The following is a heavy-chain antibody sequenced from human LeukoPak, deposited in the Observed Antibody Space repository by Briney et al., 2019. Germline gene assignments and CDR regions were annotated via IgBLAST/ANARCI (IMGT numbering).Heavy chain of an antibody. V-gene: IGHV3-23*01. J-gene: IGHJ6*03. CDR1: GFSFNNCA. Sequence: PGGSLRLSCAASGFSFNNCAMTWVRQAPGEGLEWVSTIVGDGSKTYYADSVKGRFTISSDNSRTLLFLHMNSLRAEDTAVYYCAKQPYNFYYLDVWGEGTTVTVSS. D-gene: IGHD2-21*01. CDR3: AKQPYNFYYLDV. CDR2: IVGDGSKT.